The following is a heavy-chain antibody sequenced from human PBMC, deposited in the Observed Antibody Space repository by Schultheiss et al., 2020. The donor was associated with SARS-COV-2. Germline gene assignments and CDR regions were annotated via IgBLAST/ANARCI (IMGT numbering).Heavy chain of an antibody. CDR2: IYSGGST. Sequence: GGSLRLSCAASGFTFSSYSMNWVRQAPGKGLEWVSVIYSGGSTYYADSVKGRFTISRDNSKNTLYLQMNSLRAEDTAVYYCARERELGPPSYYYGMDVWGQGTTVTVSS. V-gene: IGHV3-66*01. CDR3: ARERELGPPSYYYGMDV. J-gene: IGHJ6*02. D-gene: IGHD7-27*01. CDR1: GFTFSSYS.